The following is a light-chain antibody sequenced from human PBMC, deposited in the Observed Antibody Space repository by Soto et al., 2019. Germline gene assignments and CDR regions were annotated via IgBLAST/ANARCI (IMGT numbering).Light chain of an antibody. J-gene: IGLJ2*01. CDR1: SSDIGGFNY. V-gene: IGLV2-14*03. Sequence: QSALTQPASVSGSPGRSVTISCTGTSSDIGGFNYVSWYQHLPGRAPKLIIYDVTNRPSGISYRFSASKSGGTASLTISGLQAEDEADYYCSSYSSSTTHVVFGGGTKLTVL. CDR2: DVT. CDR3: SSYSSSTTHVV.